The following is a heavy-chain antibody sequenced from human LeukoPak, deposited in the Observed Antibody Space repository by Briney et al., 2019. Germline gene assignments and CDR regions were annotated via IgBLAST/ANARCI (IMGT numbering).Heavy chain of an antibody. CDR3: ARLSYGYDPYYFDC. V-gene: IGHV4-38-2*02. CDR1: HYSISSGFY. Sequence: SETLSLTCTVSHYSISSGFYWGWIRQSPGRGLEWIGAIDHTGTTYYNPSPKSRVTISVDTSKNQFSLNVNSLTAADTAIYYSARLSYGYDPYYFDCWGQGTLVTVAS. D-gene: IGHD5-12*01. CDR2: IDHTGTT. J-gene: IGHJ4*02.